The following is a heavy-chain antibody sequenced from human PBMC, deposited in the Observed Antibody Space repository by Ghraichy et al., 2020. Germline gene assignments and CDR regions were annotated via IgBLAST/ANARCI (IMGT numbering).Heavy chain of an antibody. CDR2: IYYSGST. J-gene: IGHJ4*02. V-gene: IGHV4-59*08. CDR3: ARLSPTMVRGVRSLDY. D-gene: IGHD3-10*01. CDR1: GGSISSYY. Sequence: TLSLTCTVSGGSISSYYWSWIRQPPGKGLEWIGYIYYSGSTNYNPSLKSRVTISVDTSKNQFSLKLSSVTAADTAVYYCARLSPTMVRGVRSLDYWGQGTLVTVSS.